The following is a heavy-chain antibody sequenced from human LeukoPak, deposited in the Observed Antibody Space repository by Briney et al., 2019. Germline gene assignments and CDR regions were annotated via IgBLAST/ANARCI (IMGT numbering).Heavy chain of an antibody. Sequence: PGRSLRLSCAASGVILNDYGMHWVRQAPGKGLEWVADIWFDKNQHFADSAKGRFAISRDNSKNTVYLQINRLRAEDTAVYYCARASRYSSGWGILKVVVPPDYWGQGTLVTVSS. V-gene: IGHV3-33*01. CDR1: GVILNDYG. D-gene: IGHD6-19*01. J-gene: IGHJ4*02. CDR2: IWFDKNQ. CDR3: ARASRYSSGWGILKVVVPPDY.